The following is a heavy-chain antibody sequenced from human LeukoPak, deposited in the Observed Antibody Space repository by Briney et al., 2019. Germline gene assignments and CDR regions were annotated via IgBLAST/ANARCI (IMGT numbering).Heavy chain of an antibody. CDR2: INPDNGNT. D-gene: IGHD2-2*02. J-gene: IGHJ4*02. Sequence: ASVKVSCKASGYSFTNRDIHWVRQAPGQRLEWMGCINPDNGNTKYSQEFQGRVTITRDTSATTAYMELSSLRSEDMAVYYCTLYNYWGQGTLVTVSS. V-gene: IGHV1-3*03. CDR3: TLYNY. CDR1: GYSFTNRD.